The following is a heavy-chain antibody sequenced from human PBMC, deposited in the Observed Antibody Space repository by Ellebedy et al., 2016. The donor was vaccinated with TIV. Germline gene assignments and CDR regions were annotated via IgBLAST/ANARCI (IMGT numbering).Heavy chain of an antibody. CDR2: IKYDEIEK. J-gene: IGHJ4*02. D-gene: IGHD1-1*01. CDR3: TKRAENGRFFDS. CDR1: GFTFSRFW. Sequence: GESLKISCEASGFTFSRFWMGWLRQAPGKGLEWVAHIKYDEIEKYYANSVKGRFTISSDNSIDTLFLHMHSLRGEDTAVYYCTKRAENGRFFDSWGQGTLVTVSS. V-gene: IGHV3-7*02.